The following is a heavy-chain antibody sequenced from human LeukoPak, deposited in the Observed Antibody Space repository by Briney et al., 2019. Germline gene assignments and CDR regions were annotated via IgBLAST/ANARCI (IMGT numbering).Heavy chain of an antibody. V-gene: IGHV4-38-2*02. Sequence: PSETLSLTCTVSGFFCTAYYWGWIRQPPGKGLEWIASIRHDGHTYYNPSLRSQVTISVDMSRNQFSLKLNSLTAADTAAYYCARQVATKGEWAFDVWGQGTMVTVSS. CDR1: GFFCTAYY. J-gene: IGHJ3*01. CDR3: ARQVATKGEWAFDV. CDR2: IRHDGHT. D-gene: IGHD5-12*01.